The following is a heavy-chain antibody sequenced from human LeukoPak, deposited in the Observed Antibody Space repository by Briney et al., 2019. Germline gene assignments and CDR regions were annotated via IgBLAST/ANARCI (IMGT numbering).Heavy chain of an antibody. V-gene: IGHV3-11*04. D-gene: IGHD3-22*01. Sequence: GGSLRLSCAASGFTFSDYYMSWIRQAAGNGLEWVSYISSSGSTINYVDSVKGRFTISRDNAKNSMYLQMNSLRAEDTAVYYCARESYYDSSGPIWGQGTMVTVSS. J-gene: IGHJ3*02. CDR3: ARESYYDSSGPI. CDR1: GFTFSDYY. CDR2: ISSSGSTI.